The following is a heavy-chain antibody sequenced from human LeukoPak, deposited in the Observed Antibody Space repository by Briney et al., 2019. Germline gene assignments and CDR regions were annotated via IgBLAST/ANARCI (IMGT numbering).Heavy chain of an antibody. V-gene: IGHV4-59*08. CDR3: ARLVAAAGSVTTDY. D-gene: IGHD6-13*01. J-gene: IGHJ4*02. Sequence: SETLSLTCTVSGGSISSYYWSWIRQPPGKGLEWIGYIYYSGSTNYNPSLKSRVTISVDTSKNQFSLKLSSVTAADTAVYYCARLVAAAGSVTTDYWGQGTLVTVSS. CDR2: IYYSGST. CDR1: GGSISSYY.